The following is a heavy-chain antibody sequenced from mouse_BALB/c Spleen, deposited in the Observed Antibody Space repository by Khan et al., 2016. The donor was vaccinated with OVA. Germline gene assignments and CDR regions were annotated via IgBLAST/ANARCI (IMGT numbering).Heavy chain of an antibody. D-gene: IGHD2-10*01. J-gene: IGHJ4*01. CDR1: GVSLTNYG. CDR3: ARQPYYHYYVMDY. V-gene: IGHV2-6-1*01. CDR2: IWSDGST. Sequence: VELVESGPGLVAPSQSLSITCTISGVSLTNYGVHWLRQPPGKGLEWLVVIWSDGSTTYNSALKSRLSISKDNSKSQVFLKMNSLQTDDSAMYYCARQPYYHYYVMDYWGQGTLVTVAS.